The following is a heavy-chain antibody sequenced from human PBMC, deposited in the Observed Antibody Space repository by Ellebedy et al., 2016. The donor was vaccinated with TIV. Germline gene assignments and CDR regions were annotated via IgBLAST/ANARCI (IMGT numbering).Heavy chain of an antibody. CDR3: AKLLRADSSGWNRGNPAPDFDY. J-gene: IGHJ4*02. Sequence: PGGSLRLSCKGSGYSFTNYWIGRVRQMPGKGLEWMGIIYPGDSATRYSPSFQGQVTVSADKSISTAYLQWSSLKASDTAMYYCAKLLRADSSGWNRGNPAPDFDYWGQGTLVTVSS. D-gene: IGHD6-19*01. V-gene: IGHV5-51*01. CDR1: GYSFTNYW. CDR2: IYPGDSAT.